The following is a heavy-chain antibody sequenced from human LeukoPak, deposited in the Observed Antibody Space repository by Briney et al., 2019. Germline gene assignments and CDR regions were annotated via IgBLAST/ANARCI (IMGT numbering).Heavy chain of an antibody. CDR3: ARGTSRITIFGVVIRQYYFDY. J-gene: IGHJ4*02. CDR2: INHSGST. CDR1: GGSINNYY. Sequence: SETLSLTCTVSGGSINNYYWSWVRQPPGKGLEWIGEINHSGSTNYNPSLKSRVTISVDTSKNQFSLKLSSVTAADTAVYYCARGTSRITIFGVVIRQYYFDYWGQGTLVTVSS. D-gene: IGHD3-3*01. V-gene: IGHV4-34*01.